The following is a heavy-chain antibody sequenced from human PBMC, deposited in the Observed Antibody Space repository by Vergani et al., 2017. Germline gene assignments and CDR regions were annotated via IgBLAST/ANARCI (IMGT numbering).Heavy chain of an antibody. V-gene: IGHV3-33*06. CDR1: GFTFSSYG. J-gene: IGHJ6*02. CDR2: IWYDGSNK. CDR3: AKDIENRYYYGMDV. Sequence: QVQLVESGGGVVQPGRSLRLSCAASGFTFSSYGMHWVRQAPGKGLEWVAVIWYDGSNKYYADSVKGRFTISRDNSKNTLYLQMNSLRAEDTAVYYCAKDIENRYYYGMDVWGQGTTVTVSS. D-gene: IGHD1-14*01.